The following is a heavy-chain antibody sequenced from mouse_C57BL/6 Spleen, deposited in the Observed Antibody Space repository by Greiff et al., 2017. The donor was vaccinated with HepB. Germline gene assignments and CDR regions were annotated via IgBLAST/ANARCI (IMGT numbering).Heavy chain of an antibody. CDR3: SRVGTVYYFDY. J-gene: IGHJ2*01. CDR2: IDPSDSYT. V-gene: IGHV1-50*01. Sequence: QVQLQQPGAELVKPGASVKLSCKASGYTFTSYWMQWVKQRPGQGLDWIGEIDPSDSYTNYNHKFKGKATLTVDTSSSTAYMQLSSLTSEDSAVYYCSRVGTVYYFDYWGQGTTLTVSS. CDR1: GYTFTSYW. D-gene: IGHD4-1*01.